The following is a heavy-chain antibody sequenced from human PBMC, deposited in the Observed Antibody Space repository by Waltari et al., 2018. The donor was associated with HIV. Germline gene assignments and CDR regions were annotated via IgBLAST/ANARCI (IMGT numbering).Heavy chain of an antibody. CDR1: VCSISRHY. D-gene: IGHD4-4*01. CDR2: IYFSENT. V-gene: IGHV4-4*07. Sequence: QVQLQESGPGLVKPPETLSLTCTVSVCSISRHYWSSIRQPAGKGLEWIGRIYFSENTNYNPSLKSRVTMSVDTSKNQFSLKLSSVTAADTAVYYCARERDYSNTRALDYWGQGTLVTVSS. CDR3: ARERDYSNTRALDY. J-gene: IGHJ4*02.